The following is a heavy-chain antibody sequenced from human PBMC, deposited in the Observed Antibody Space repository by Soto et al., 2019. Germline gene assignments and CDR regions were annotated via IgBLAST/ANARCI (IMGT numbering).Heavy chain of an antibody. CDR2: IKQNGNEK. D-gene: IGHD3-22*01. J-gene: IGHJ4*02. V-gene: IGHV3-30*02. CDR3: VKDDSSGYYYVDY. CDR1: GFSFTTYA. Sequence: GGSLRLSCVASGFSFTTYAMHWARQAPGKGLEWVALIKQNGNEKYYAESVKGRFTVSRDNSKNTVYLQMNSLRDEDEAVYYCVKDDSSGYYYVDYWGQGTLVTVSS.